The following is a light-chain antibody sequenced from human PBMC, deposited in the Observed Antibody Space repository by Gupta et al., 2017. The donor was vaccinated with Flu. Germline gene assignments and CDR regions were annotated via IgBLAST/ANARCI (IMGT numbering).Light chain of an antibody. CDR1: QSISSY. CDR3: QQRYSTSYR. J-gene: IGKJ2*03. CDR2: AAS. Sequence: DIQITQSPSSVSDSVGDRVTITCRASQSISSYLYWYQQKPVKATKLLIYAASSLQSGVPSRFSGSGSGTDVTLTISSLQPEDFATYYGQQRYSTSYRFGQGTKLEIK. V-gene: IGKV1-39*01.